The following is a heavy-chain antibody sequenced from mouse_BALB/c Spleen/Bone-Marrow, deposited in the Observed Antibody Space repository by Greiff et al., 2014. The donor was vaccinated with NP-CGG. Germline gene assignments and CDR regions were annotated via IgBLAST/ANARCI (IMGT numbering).Heavy chain of an antibody. CDR2: IDPANGNT. D-gene: IGHD2-1*01. V-gene: IGHV14-3*02. CDR3: AMAVYYGNDY. J-gene: IGHJ2*01. Sequence: EVQLQQSGAELVKPGASVKLSCTASGFNIKDTYIHWVKQRPEQGLEWIGRIDPANGNTKYDPKFQGKATITTDTSSNTGNLQLSSLTSEDTAVYYSAMAVYYGNDYWGQGTTLTVSS. CDR1: GFNIKDTY.